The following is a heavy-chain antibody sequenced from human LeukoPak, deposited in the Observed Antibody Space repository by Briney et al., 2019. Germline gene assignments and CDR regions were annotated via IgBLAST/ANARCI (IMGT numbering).Heavy chain of an antibody. D-gene: IGHD6-19*01. CDR1: GFTFSSYW. J-gene: IGHJ4*02. Sequence: GGSLRLSCAASGFTFSSYWMHWVRQAPGKGLVWVSRINSDGSSTSYADSVKGRFTISRDNSKNTLYLQMNSLRAEDTAVYYCAKDKSSGWYRIFDYWGQGTLVTVPS. V-gene: IGHV3-74*01. CDR2: INSDGSST. CDR3: AKDKSSGWYRIFDY.